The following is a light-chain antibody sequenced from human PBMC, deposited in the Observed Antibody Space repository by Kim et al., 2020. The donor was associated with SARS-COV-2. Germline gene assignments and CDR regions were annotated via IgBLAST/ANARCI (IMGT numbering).Light chain of an antibody. CDR2: GAS. J-gene: IGKJ5*01. CDR3: QQYNNWPPIT. V-gene: IGKV3D-15*03. CDR1: QSVSSN. Sequence: SPGERATRSCRASQSVSSNLAWYQQKPGQAPRLLIYGASIRATGIPARFSGSGSGTEFTLTISILQSEDFAVYYCQQYNNWPPITFGQGTRLEIK.